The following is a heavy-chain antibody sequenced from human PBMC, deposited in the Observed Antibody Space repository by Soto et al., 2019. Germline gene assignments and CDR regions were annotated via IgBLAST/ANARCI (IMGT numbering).Heavy chain of an antibody. D-gene: IGHD3-22*01. J-gene: IGHJ4*02. CDR2: IIPILGIA. Sequence: SVKVSCKASGYTFTNFAMHWVRQAPGQGLEWMGRIIPILGIANYAQKFQGRVTITADKSTSTAYMELSSLRSEDTAVYYCAGAYYYDSSGYYRGPYFDYWGQGTLVTVSS. CDR3: AGAYYYDSSGYYRGPYFDY. V-gene: IGHV1-69*04. CDR1: GYTFTNFA.